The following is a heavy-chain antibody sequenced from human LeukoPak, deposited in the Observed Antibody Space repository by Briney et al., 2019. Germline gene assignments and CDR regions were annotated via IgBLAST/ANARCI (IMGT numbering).Heavy chain of an antibody. V-gene: IGHV4-39*01. CDR2: IYYSGST. D-gene: IGHD3-16*01. CDR3: ASVPRGELFVFWFDP. CDR1: GGSISSSSYY. J-gene: IGHJ5*02. Sequence: PSETLSLTCTVSGGSISSSSYYWGWIRQPPGKGLEWIGSIYYSGSTYYNPSLKSRVTISVDTSKNQFSLKLSSVTAADTAVYYCASVPRGELFVFWFDPWGQGTLVTVSS.